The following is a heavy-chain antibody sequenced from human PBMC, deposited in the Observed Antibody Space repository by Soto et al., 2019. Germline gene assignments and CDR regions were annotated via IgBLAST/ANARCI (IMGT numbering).Heavy chain of an antibody. CDR1: GYTFTSYG. J-gene: IGHJ5*02. CDR2: ISAYNGNT. Sequence: ASVKVSCKASGYTFTSYGIRWVRQAPGQGLEWMGWISAYNGNTNYAQKLRGRVTMTTDTSTSTAYMELRSLRSDATAVYYCARDSTGWIGPLFTWGQGTLVTVSS. V-gene: IGHV1-18*01. D-gene: IGHD2-2*03. CDR3: ARDSTGWIGPLFT.